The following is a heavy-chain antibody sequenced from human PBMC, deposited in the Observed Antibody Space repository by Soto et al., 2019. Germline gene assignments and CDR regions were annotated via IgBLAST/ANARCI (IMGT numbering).Heavy chain of an antibody. CDR2: IYHSGST. D-gene: IGHD3-10*01. CDR1: GGSISSSNW. CDR3: ARGGEYYYGSGSYYLDY. V-gene: IGHV4-4*02. J-gene: IGHJ4*02. Sequence: QVQLQESGPGLVKPSGTLSLTCAVSGGSISSSNWWSWVRQPPGKGLEWIGEIYHSGSTNYNPSLKSRVSISVDKSKNQFSRKLGSVTAADTAVYYCARGGEYYYGSGSYYLDYWGQGTLVTVSS.